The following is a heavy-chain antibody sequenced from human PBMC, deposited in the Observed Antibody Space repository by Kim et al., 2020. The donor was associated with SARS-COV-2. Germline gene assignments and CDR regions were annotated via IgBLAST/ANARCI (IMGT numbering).Heavy chain of an antibody. V-gene: IGHV3-30*04. D-gene: IGHD6-19*01. CDR1: GFTFSSYA. CDR3: ARDRVFVAGTLVYYYGMDV. CDR2: ISYDGSNK. J-gene: IGHJ6*02. Sequence: GGSLRLSCAASGFTFSSYAMHWVRQAPGKGLEWVAVISYDGSNKYYADSVKGRFTISRDNSKNTLYLQMNSLRAEDTAVYYCARDRVFVAGTLVYYYGMDVWGQGTTVTVSS.